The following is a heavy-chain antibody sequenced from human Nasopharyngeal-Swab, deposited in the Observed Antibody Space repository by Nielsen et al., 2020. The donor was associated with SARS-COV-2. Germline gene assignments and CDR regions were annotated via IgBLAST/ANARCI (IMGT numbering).Heavy chain of an antibody. J-gene: IGHJ3*02. Sequence: GESMKISCAASGLTFTNSWMSWVSQAPGKGLEWVANIKQDGSDKYYVDSVKGRFTISRDNAKNSLELQMNSLRVEDTAVYYCGRGGKLGALDIWGQGTMVTVSS. CDR3: GRGGKLGALDI. D-gene: IGHD3-16*01. CDR1: GLTFTNSW. V-gene: IGHV3-7*01. CDR2: IKQDGSDK.